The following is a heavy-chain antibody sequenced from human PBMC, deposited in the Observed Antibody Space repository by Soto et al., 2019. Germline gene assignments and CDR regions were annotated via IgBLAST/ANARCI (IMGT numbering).Heavy chain of an antibody. Sequence: LGESLKISCNASGYSFSSYWIAWVRQMPGKGLEWMGIIYPGDSDARYSPSFEGQVTISVDTSINTAFLQRSYLKASDSAMYFCARQSDYNILTGYWSYFDYWGPGSLVTV. V-gene: IGHV5-51*01. CDR1: GYSFSSYW. D-gene: IGHD3-9*01. CDR3: ARQSDYNILTGYWSYFDY. CDR2: IYPGDSDA. J-gene: IGHJ4*01.